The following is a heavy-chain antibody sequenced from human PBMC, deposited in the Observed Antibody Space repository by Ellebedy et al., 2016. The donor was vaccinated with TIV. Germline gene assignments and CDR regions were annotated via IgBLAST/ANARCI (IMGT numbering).Heavy chain of an antibody. J-gene: IGHJ3*01. Sequence: GGSLRLXCAASGFTFSSYDMNWVRQAPGKGLEWLSYISSSSDTIYYADSVRGRFTISRDNAKNSVYLQMSSLRAEDAAVYFCAREGNTLPRGSSWAFDVWGQGTMVTVSS. CDR2: ISSSSDTI. CDR3: AREGNTLPRGSSWAFDV. D-gene: IGHD3-10*01. CDR1: GFTFSSYD. V-gene: IGHV3-48*03.